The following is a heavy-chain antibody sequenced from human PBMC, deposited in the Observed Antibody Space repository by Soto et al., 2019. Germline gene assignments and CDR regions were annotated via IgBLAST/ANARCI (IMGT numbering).Heavy chain of an antibody. J-gene: IGHJ6*03. CDR1: GYSFTSYW. CDR3: ARCGSSSSDAYHYMDV. V-gene: IGHV5-51*01. CDR2: IYPGDSDT. Sequence: PGESLKISCKGSGYSFTSYWIGWVRQMPGKGLEWMGIIYPGDSDTRYSPSFQGQVTISADKSISTAYLQWSSLKASDTAMYYFARCGSSSSDAYHYMDVWGKGTTVTVSS. D-gene: IGHD6-6*01.